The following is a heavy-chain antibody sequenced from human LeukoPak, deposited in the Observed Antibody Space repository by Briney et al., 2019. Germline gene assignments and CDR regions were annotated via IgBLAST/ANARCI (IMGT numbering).Heavy chain of an antibody. CDR1: GGSISSYY. D-gene: IGHD3-22*01. Sequence: SETLSLTCTVSGGSISSYYWSWIRQPPGKGLEWIGYIYYSGSTNYNPSLKSRVTISVDTSKNQFSLKLSSVTAADTALYYCARDLRVVITGSFDSWGQGTLVTVSS. V-gene: IGHV4-59*01. CDR3: ARDLRVVITGSFDS. J-gene: IGHJ4*02. CDR2: IYYSGST.